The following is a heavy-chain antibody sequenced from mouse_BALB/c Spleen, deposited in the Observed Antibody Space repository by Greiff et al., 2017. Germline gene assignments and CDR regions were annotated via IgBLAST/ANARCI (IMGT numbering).Heavy chain of an antibody. Sequence: QVQLKESGPGLVQPSQSLSITCTVSGFSLTSYGVHWVRQSPGKGLEWLGVIWSGGSTDYNAAFISRLSISKDNSKSQVFFKMNSLQANDTAIYYCARKEGGNYGWFAYWGQGTLVTVSA. J-gene: IGHJ3*01. CDR3: ARKEGGNYGWFAY. CDR2: IWSGGST. V-gene: IGHV2-2*02. CDR1: GFSLTSYG. D-gene: IGHD2-1*01.